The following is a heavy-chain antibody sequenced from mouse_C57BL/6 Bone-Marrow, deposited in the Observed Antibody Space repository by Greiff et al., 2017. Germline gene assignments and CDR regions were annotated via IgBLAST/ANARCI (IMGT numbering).Heavy chain of an antibody. CDR1: GYAFSSSW. Sequence: VQLLQSGPELVKPGASVKISCKASGYAFSSSWMNWVQQRPGKGLEWIGRIYPGDGDTNYNGKFKGKATLTADKSSSTAYMQRSSLTSEDAAVYFCARRGGSSLFGYWGQGTTLTVSS. J-gene: IGHJ2*01. CDR3: ARRGGSSLFGY. CDR2: IYPGDGDT. D-gene: IGHD1-1*01. V-gene: IGHV1-82*01.